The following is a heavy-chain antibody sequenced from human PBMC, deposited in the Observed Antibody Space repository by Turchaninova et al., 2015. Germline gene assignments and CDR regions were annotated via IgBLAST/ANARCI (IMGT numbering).Heavy chain of an antibody. Sequence: SGGGLVQPGGSLRLSCAASGFTFSSFEMNWARQAPGKGLEWVSYISSSGSTIYYADSVKGRFTISRDKAKNSLYLQLHSLRAEDTAVYYCTRDLGISSSWFWGQGXLVTVSS. CDR2: ISSSGSTI. D-gene: IGHD6-13*01. CDR3: TRDLGISSSWF. V-gene: IGHV3-48*03. J-gene: IGHJ4*02. CDR1: GFTFSSFE.